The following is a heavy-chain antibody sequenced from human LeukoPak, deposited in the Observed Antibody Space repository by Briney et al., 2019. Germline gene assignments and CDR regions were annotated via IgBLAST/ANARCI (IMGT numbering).Heavy chain of an antibody. Sequence: GGSLRLSCAASGFSVSSNYMTWVRQAPGKGLECVSVIYGGGNTYYADSVGGRFTITRDNSKNTLYLQMNSLRVEDTAMYYCARGRWSSSGYQDYWGRGTLVTVSS. D-gene: IGHD3-22*01. J-gene: IGHJ4*02. CDR3: ARGRWSSSGYQDY. CDR2: IYGGGNT. CDR1: GFSVSSNY. V-gene: IGHV3-53*01.